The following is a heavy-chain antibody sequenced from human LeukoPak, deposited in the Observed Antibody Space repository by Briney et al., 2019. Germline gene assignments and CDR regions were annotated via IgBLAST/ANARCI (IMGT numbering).Heavy chain of an antibody. CDR1: GGSISSSNYY. CDR2: FYYRGTT. J-gene: IGHJ5*02. Sequence: PSETLSLTCTVSGGSISSSNYYWGWIRQPPGKGLEWIGSFYYRGTTYYNPSLKSRVTISVDTSKNQFSLKLNSVTAADTAVYYCARPQGSYCGWFDPWGQGTLVTVSS. V-gene: IGHV4-39*01. CDR3: ARPQGSYCGWFDP. D-gene: IGHD1-26*01.